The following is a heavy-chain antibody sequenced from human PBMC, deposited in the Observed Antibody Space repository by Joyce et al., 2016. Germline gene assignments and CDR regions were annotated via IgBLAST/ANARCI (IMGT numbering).Heavy chain of an antibody. J-gene: IGHJ4*02. CDR1: GFIISDYT. CDR2: MSYDGSKP. Sequence: QLQLLESGGDVVQPGRSLRPACAASGFIISDYTMHWCRQVPGKWLQLVAIMSYDGSKPYYAGAVKGRFTISRNNSKNTLYLQMNSLKPEDMALYYCARAYSSGSPLDYWGRGTLVTVSS. V-gene: IGHV3-30*01. CDR3: ARAYSSGSPLDY. D-gene: IGHD6-19*01.